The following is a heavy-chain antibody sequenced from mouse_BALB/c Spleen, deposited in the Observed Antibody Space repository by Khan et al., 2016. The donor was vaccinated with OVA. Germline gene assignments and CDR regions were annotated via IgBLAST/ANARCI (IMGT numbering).Heavy chain of an antibody. CDR3: ARTKYLARY. D-gene: IGHD3-3*01. V-gene: IGHV2-9*02. Sequence: VELVESGPGLVAPSQSLSITCTVYGYSLTRYGVHWVRQPPGKGLEWLGLIWAGGSTNYNWALMSRLSISIDNSKSLVFLIMNSLQTEDTALYYWARTKYLARYWGQGTTLTVSS. J-gene: IGHJ2*01. CDR2: IWAGGST. CDR1: GYSLTRYG.